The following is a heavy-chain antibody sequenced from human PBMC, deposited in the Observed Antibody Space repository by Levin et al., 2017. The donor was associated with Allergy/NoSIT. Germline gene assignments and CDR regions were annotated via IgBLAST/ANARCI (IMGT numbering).Heavy chain of an antibody. Sequence: PGESLKISCAASGFTFSTYAMHWVRQAPGKGLQWVALISSDGNSKHYADSVRGRFTVSRDNSENTVYLQVSSLRAEDTAMYYCVRDNFNDPTLFDYWGQGTLVTVSS. J-gene: IGHJ4*02. D-gene: IGHD1-20*01. CDR1: GFTFSTYA. CDR3: VRDNFNDPTLFDY. V-gene: IGHV3-30-3*01. CDR2: ISSDGNSK.